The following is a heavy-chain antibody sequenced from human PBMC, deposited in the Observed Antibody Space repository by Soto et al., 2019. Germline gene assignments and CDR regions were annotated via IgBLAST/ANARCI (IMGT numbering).Heavy chain of an antibody. CDR3: STDLRLGKNYHSNPYLDF. CDR1: GFTFSNAW. J-gene: IGHJ4*02. Sequence: GGSLRLSCAASGFTFSNAWMSWVRQAPGKRLEWVGRIKSKGNGGTTDYAAPVKGRFTISRDDSKNTLFLQMNSLKTEDTAVYYCSTDLRLGKNYHSNPYLDFWGQGTLVTVSS. CDR2: IKSKGNGGTT. D-gene: IGHD3-22*01. V-gene: IGHV3-15*01.